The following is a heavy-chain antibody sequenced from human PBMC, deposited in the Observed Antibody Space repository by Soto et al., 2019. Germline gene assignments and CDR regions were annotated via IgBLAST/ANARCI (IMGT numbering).Heavy chain of an antibody. CDR3: ARDRTPYQLLANWFDP. V-gene: IGHV1-18*01. CDR2: ISAYNGNT. D-gene: IGHD2-2*01. Sequence: QVQLVQSGAEVKKPGASVKVSCKASGYTFTSYGISWVRQAPGQGLEWMGWISAYNGNTNYAQKLQGRVTMTTDTSASTAYMELRSLRSDDTAVYYCARDRTPYQLLANWFDPWGQGTLVTVSS. CDR1: GYTFTSYG. J-gene: IGHJ5*02.